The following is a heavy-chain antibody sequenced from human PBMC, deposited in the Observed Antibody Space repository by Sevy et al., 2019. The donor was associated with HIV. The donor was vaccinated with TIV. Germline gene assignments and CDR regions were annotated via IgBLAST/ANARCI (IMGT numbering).Heavy chain of an antibody. Sequence: GESLKISCAASGFTFRSYSMNWVRQAPGRGLEWVSSITSSSSFIFYADSVKGRFTISRDNAKNSLFLQMNSLRAEDTAVYYCARPTSGLSEYEPLDNARFYGMDVWGQGTKVTVSS. V-gene: IGHV3-21*01. J-gene: IGHJ6*02. D-gene: IGHD1-20*01. CDR3: ARPTSGLSEYEPLDNARFYGMDV. CDR1: GFTFRSYS. CDR2: ITSSSSFI.